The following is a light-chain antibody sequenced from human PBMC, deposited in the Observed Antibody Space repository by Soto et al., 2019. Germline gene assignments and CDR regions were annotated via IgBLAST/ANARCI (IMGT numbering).Light chain of an antibody. J-gene: IGKJ1*01. CDR1: QSISSY. Sequence: DIQMTQSPSSLSASVGERVTITCRASQSISSYLNWYQQKPGKAPKLLIYDASSLESGVPSRFSGSGSGTDFTLTISRLEPEDFAVYYCQQYGSSGTFGQGTKVDI. CDR2: DAS. CDR3: QQYGSSGT. V-gene: IGKV1-39*01.